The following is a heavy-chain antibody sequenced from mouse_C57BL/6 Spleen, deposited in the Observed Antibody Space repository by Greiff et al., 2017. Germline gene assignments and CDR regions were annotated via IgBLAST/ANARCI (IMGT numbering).Heavy chain of an antibody. V-gene: IGHV1-52*01. D-gene: IGHD2-5*01. CDR3: ARHYSNPLDY. CDR2: IDPSDSET. Sequence: VQLQQPGAELVRPGSSVKLSCKASGYTFTSYWMHWVKQRPIQGLEWIGNIDPSDSETHYNQKFKDKATLTVDKSSSTAYMQLSSLTSEDSAVYYCARHYSNPLDYWGQGTTLTVSS. CDR1: GYTFTSYW. J-gene: IGHJ2*01.